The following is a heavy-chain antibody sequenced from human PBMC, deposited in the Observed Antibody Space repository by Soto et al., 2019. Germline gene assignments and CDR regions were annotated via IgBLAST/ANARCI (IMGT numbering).Heavy chain of an antibody. CDR1: GFTFSSYG. Sequence: QVQLVESGGGVVQPGRSLRLSCAASGFTFSSYGMHWVRQAPGKGLEWVAVISYDGSNKYYADSVKGRFTISRDNSKNTLYLQMNSLRAEDTAVYYCAQDLGYGAARQNYYYGMDVWGQGTTVTVSS. CDR3: AQDLGYGAARQNYYYGMDV. CDR2: ISYDGSNK. V-gene: IGHV3-30*18. D-gene: IGHD6-6*01. J-gene: IGHJ6*02.